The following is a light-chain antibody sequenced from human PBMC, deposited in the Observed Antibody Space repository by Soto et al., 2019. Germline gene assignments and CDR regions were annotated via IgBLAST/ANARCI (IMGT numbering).Light chain of an antibody. J-gene: IGKJ4*01. CDR3: QQYGNSPLT. V-gene: IGKV3-20*01. CDR2: GAS. CDR1: QSGSGSY. Sequence: DIVLTQSPGTLYMSPGERATLSCRATQSGSGSYLAWYQQKPGQAPRLLIYGASSRATGIPDRFSGSGSGTDFTLTISRLEPEDFAVYYCQQYGNSPLTFGGGTKGDIK.